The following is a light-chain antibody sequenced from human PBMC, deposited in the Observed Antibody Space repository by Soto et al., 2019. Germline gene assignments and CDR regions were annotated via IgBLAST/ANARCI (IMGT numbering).Light chain of an antibody. J-gene: IGKJ3*01. CDR3: QQYNNCPLT. CDR2: GAS. Sequence: EIVMTQSPATLAVPPGERATLSCRASQGVSSNLAWYQQQPGEPPRLFIHGASTRATGIPARFSGSGSGTEFTLTISSLQSEDFAVYYCQQYNNCPLTFGPGTKVDIK. V-gene: IGKV3-15*01. CDR1: QGVSSN.